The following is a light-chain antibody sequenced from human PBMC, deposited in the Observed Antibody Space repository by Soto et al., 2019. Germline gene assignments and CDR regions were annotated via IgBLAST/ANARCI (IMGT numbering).Light chain of an antibody. CDR2: GAS. J-gene: IGKJ1*01. CDR1: QSISSK. Sequence: EIVMTQSPATLSVSPGERATLSCRASQSISSKLAWYQQKSGQAPRLLVYGASTRATGIPARFSGSGSGTEYTLTISRLEPEDFAVYYCQQYGSSPRTFGQGTK. V-gene: IGKV3-15*01. CDR3: QQYGSSPRT.